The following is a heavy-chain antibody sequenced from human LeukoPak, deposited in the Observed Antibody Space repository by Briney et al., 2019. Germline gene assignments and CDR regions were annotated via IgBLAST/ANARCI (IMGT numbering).Heavy chain of an antibody. Sequence: ASVKVSCKTSGYTFTCYDTNWVRQASGQGLEWKGWMNPNRGNTGYAQKFQGRVTMTRNNSISTAYMELSSLRSEGTAVYYCARVGYSSSGWGQGTLVTVSS. CDR3: ARVGYSSSG. J-gene: IGHJ4*02. V-gene: IGHV1-8*01. CDR1: GYTFTCYD. D-gene: IGHD6-13*01. CDR2: MNPNRGNT.